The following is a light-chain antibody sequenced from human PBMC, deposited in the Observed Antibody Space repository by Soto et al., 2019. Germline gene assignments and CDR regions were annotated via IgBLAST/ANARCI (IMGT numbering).Light chain of an antibody. CDR2: GAS. J-gene: IGKJ4*01. CDR3: QQYDNCPLT. V-gene: IGKV3-15*01. Sequence: IVETQAPATLPVSAGERATLSCRASQSVSSNLAWYQQKPGQAPRFLIYGASTRATGIPARFSGSGSGTEFTLTISSLQSEDFAVYYCQQYDNCPLTFGGGTKVDIK. CDR1: QSVSSN.